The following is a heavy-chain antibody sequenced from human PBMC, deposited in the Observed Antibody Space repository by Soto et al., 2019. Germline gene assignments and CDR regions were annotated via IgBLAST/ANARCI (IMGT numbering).Heavy chain of an antibody. CDR2: IWYDGSNK. Sequence: AGGSLRLSCAASGFTFSSYGMHWVRQAPGKGLEWVAVIWYDGSNKYYADSVKGRFTISRDNSKNTLYLQMNSLRAEETAVYYCARDGVAAPFNFDYWGQGTLVTVSA. CDR3: ARDGVAAPFNFDY. J-gene: IGHJ4*02. CDR1: GFTFSSYG. D-gene: IGHD2-15*01. V-gene: IGHV3-33*01.